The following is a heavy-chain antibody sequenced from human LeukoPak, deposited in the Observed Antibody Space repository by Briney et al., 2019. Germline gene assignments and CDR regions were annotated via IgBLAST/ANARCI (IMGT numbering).Heavy chain of an antibody. CDR1: GGSFSGYY. CDR3: AINDGSGSYYKSDY. V-gene: IGHV4-34*01. CDR2: IDQSGST. D-gene: IGHD3-10*01. Sequence: PSETLSLTCAVYGGSFSGYYWRWIRQPPGKGLEWIGEIDQSGSTNYNPSLKSRVTITIGTSKNQFSLKLNSVTAADTAVYYCAINDGSGSYYKSDYWGQGTLVTVSS. J-gene: IGHJ4*02.